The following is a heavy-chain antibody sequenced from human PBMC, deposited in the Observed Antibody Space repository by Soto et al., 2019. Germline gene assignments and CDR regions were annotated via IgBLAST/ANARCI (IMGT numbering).Heavy chain of an antibody. J-gene: IGHJ5*02. CDR3: AREMVSAVTTRDNWFDP. CDR1: GDSVSSNSAA. Sequence: KQSQTLSLTCAISGDSVSSNSAAWNWIRQSPSRGLEWLGRTYYRSKWYNDYAVSVKSRITINPDTSKNQFSLQLNSVTPEDTAVYYCAREMVSAVTTRDNWFDPWGQGTLVTVSS. D-gene: IGHD5-18*01. CDR2: TYYRSKWYN. V-gene: IGHV6-1*01.